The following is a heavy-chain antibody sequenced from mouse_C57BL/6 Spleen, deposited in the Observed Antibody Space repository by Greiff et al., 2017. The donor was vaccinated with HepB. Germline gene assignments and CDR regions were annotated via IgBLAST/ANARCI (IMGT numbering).Heavy chain of an antibody. CDR3: ARRDIYYYGSSYEYFDY. J-gene: IGHJ2*01. CDR2: SLPGSGST. Sequence: QVQLQQSGAELMKPGASVKLSCKATGYTFTGYWIEWVKQRPGHGLEWIGESLPGSGSTNYNEKFKGKATFTADTSSNTAYMQLSSLTTEDSAIYYCARRDIYYYGSSYEYFDYWGQGTTLTVSS. D-gene: IGHD1-1*01. CDR1: GYTFTGYW. V-gene: IGHV1-9*01.